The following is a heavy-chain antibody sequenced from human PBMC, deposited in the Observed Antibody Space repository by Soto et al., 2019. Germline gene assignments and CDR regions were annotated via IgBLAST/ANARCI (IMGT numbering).Heavy chain of an antibody. V-gene: IGHV5-51*01. D-gene: IGHD6-6*01. J-gene: IGHJ6*03. Sequence: PGESLKISCKGSGYSFTSYWIGWVRQMPGKGLEWMGIIYPGDSDTRYSLSFQGQVTISADKSISTAYLQWSSLKASDTAMYYCARHWKGDSSSPKYYYYMDVWGKGTTVTVSS. CDR2: IYPGDSDT. CDR1: GYSFTSYW. CDR3: ARHWKGDSSSPKYYYYMDV.